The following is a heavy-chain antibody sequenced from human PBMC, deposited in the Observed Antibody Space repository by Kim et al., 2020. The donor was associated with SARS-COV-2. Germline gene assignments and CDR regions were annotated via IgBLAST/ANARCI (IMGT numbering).Heavy chain of an antibody. CDR3: ARDKMGSDYPGGGMDV. CDR1: GFTVSNNY. D-gene: IGHD4-17*01. V-gene: IGHV3-53*04. CDR2: IYGDGTT. Sequence: GGSLRLSCAASGFTVSNNYMSWVRQAPGKGLEWVSVIYGDGTTYYADSVTGRFTISRHNSKNTLYLQMNSLKPEDTAVYYCARDKMGSDYPGGGMDVWGQGTTVTVSS. J-gene: IGHJ6*02.